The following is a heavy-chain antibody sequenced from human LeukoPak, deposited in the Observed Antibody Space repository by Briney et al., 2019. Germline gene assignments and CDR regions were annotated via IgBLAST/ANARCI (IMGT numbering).Heavy chain of an antibody. V-gene: IGHV3-21*01. Sequence: GGSLRLSCAASGFTFSSYWMSWVRQAPGKGLEWVSSISSSSSYIYYADSVKGRFTISRDNAKNSLYLQMNSLRAEDTAVYYCARDASAAAGTYHFDYWGQGTLVTVSS. CDR1: GFTFSSYW. CDR2: ISSSSSYI. CDR3: ARDASAAAGTYHFDY. J-gene: IGHJ4*02. D-gene: IGHD6-13*01.